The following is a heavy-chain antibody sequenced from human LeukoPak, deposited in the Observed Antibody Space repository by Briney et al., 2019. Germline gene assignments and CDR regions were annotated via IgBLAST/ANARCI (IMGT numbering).Heavy chain of an antibody. J-gene: IGHJ4*02. Sequence: SETLSLTCTVSGGSISSYYWTWIRQSPGTGLEWIGYIHDSVNTDYNPSLKSRVTISVDTSNKQSSLKLNSVTAADTAVYYCARGRITIFGVVTPHFDYWGQGTLVTVSS. CDR3: ARGRITIFGVVTPHFDY. CDR2: IHDSVNT. D-gene: IGHD3-3*01. V-gene: IGHV4-59*01. CDR1: GGSISSYY.